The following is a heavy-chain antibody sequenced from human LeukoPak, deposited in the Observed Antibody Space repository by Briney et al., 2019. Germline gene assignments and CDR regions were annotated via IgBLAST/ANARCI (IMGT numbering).Heavy chain of an antibody. Sequence: SETLSLTCAVSGGSVSSSSYYWGWIRQPPGKGLEWIGSMYYSGITHYNPSLKSRVTISVDTSKNQFSLKLSSVTAADTAVYYCARHSSSSRRPFDYWGQGTLVTVSS. V-gene: IGHV4-39*01. CDR1: GGSVSSSSYY. J-gene: IGHJ4*02. CDR3: ARHSSSSRRPFDY. D-gene: IGHD6-6*01. CDR2: MYYSGIT.